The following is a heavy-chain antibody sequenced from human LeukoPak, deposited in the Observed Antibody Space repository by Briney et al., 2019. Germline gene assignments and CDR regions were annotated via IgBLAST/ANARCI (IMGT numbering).Heavy chain of an antibody. CDR1: GFTFSSYA. CDR3: ARARYYYDSSGYLFDY. CDR2: INPDSGGT. J-gene: IGHJ4*02. D-gene: IGHD3-22*01. Sequence: GGSLRLSCAASGFTFSSYAMHWVRQAPGQGLEWMGWINPDSGGTNYAQKFQGRVTMTRDTSISTAYMELSRLRSDDTAVYYCARARYYYDSSGYLFDYWGQGTLVTVSS. V-gene: IGHV1-2*02.